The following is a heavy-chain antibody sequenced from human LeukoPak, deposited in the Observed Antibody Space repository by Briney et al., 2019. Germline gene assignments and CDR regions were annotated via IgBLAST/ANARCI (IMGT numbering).Heavy chain of an antibody. V-gene: IGHV4-34*01. CDR1: GGSFSGYY. CDR2: INHSGST. D-gene: IGHD6-19*01. J-gene: IGHJ4*02. CDR3: ARVAVAGARAFDY. Sequence: PSETLSLTCAVYGGSFSGYYWSWIRQPPGKGLEWIGEINHSGSTNYNPSLKSRVTISVDTSKNQFSLQLNSVTPEDTAVYYCARVAVAGARAFDYWGQGTLVTVSS.